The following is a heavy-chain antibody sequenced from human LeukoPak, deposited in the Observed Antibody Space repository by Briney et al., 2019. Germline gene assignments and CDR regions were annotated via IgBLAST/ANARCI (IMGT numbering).Heavy chain of an antibody. D-gene: IGHD5-24*01. CDR2: INHSGGT. Sequence: PSETLSLTCAVYGGSFSGYYWSWIRQPPGKGLEWIGEINHSGGTNYNPSLKSRVTISVDTSKNQFSLKLSSVTAADTAVYYCARHRRDGYGASKYYFDYWGQGTLVTVSS. J-gene: IGHJ4*02. CDR3: ARHRRDGYGASKYYFDY. V-gene: IGHV4-34*01. CDR1: GGSFSGYY.